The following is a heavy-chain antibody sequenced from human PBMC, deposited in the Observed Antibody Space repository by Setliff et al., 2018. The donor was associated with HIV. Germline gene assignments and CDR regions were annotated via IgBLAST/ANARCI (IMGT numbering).Heavy chain of an antibody. V-gene: IGHV3-15*07. CDR3: TTESVFLDYFFDY. J-gene: IGHJ4*02. CDR1: GFSFSNAW. D-gene: IGHD3-9*01. CDR2: GYTKTDGGTT. Sequence: GGSLRLSCAASGFSFSNAWMDWVRQAPGKGLEWVGRGYTKTDGGTTDYAAPVIGRFTISRDDSKNTLYLQVNSLRTEDTAVYYCTTESVFLDYFFDYWGQGTRVTVSS.